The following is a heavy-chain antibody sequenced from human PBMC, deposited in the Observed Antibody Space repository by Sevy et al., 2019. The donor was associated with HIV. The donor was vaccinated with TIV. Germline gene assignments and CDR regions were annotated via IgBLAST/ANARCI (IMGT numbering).Heavy chain of an antibody. CDR2: INPNSGGT. D-gene: IGHD6-25*01. CDR3: ERYSSAITAFDI. V-gene: IGHV1-2*06. CDR1: GYTFTGYY. J-gene: IGHJ3*02. Sequence: ASVKVSCKASGYTFTGYYMHWVRQAPGQGLEWMGRINPNSGGTNYAQKFQGRVTMTRDTSISTAYMELSRLRSADTALYYCERYSSAITAFDIWGQGTMVTVSS.